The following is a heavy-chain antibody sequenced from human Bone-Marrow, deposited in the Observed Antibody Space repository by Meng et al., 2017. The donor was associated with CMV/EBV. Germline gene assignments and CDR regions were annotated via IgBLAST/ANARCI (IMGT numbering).Heavy chain of an antibody. CDR2: IYHSGST. Sequence: SETLSLTCAVSGGSISSSNWWSWVRQPPGKGLEWIGEIYHSGSTNYNPSLKSRVTISVDKSKNQFSLKLSSVTAADTAVYYCARSIVVVPAATFLNWFDPWGQGTRVTVSS. CDR3: ARSIVVVPAATFLNWFDP. D-gene: IGHD2-2*01. CDR1: GGSISSSNW. J-gene: IGHJ5*02. V-gene: IGHV4-4*02.